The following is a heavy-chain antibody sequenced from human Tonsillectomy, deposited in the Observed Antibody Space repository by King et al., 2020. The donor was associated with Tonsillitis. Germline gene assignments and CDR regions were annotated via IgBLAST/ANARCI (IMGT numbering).Heavy chain of an antibody. Sequence: QLVQSGAEVKKPGSSVKVSCKASGGTFTSYGISWVRQAPGQGLEWMGGINPIFGTSKYAQKFQGRVTITADESTSTAYMELSDLTSEDTAVYFCARLPMLPCCGDCYFFDSWGQGTLVTVSS. V-gene: IGHV1-69*01. CDR3: ARLPMLPCCGDCYFFDS. D-gene: IGHD2-21*01. CDR2: INPIFGTS. CDR1: GGTFTSYG. J-gene: IGHJ4*02.